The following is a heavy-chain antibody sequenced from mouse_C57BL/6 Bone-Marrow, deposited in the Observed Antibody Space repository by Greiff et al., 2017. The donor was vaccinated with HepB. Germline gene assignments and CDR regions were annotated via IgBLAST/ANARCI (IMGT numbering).Heavy chain of an antibody. CDR1: GYTFTSYG. J-gene: IGHJ3*01. CDR2: IYPRSGNT. V-gene: IGHV1-81*01. Sequence: VQLQQSGAELARPGASVKLSCKASGYTFTSYGISWVKQRTGQGLEWIGEIYPRSGNTYYNEKFKGKATLTADKSSSTAYMELRSLTSEDSAVYFCARRRYYGYDPSYWGQGTLVTVSA. CDR3: ARRRYYGYDPSY. D-gene: IGHD2-2*01.